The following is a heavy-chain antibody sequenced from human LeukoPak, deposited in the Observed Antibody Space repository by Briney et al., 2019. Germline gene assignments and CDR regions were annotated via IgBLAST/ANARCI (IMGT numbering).Heavy chain of an antibody. V-gene: IGHV4-59*12. D-gene: IGHD6-13*01. CDR2: IYYSGST. CDR3: ARDRYSSSWSTFDY. CDR1: GGSISSYY. Sequence: SETLSLTCTVSGGSISSYYWSWIRQPPGKGLEWIGYIYYSGSTNYNPSLKSRVTISVDTSKNQFSLKLSSVTAADTAVYYCARDRYSSSWSTFDYWGQGTLVTVSS. J-gene: IGHJ4*02.